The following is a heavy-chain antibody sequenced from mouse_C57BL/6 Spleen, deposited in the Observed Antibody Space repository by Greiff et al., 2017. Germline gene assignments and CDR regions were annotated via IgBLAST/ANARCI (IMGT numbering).Heavy chain of an antibody. CDR3: AREEDDYDSAWFAY. J-gene: IGHJ3*01. CDR2: INPNNGGT. CDR1: GYTFTDYN. D-gene: IGHD2-4*01. V-gene: IGHV1-22*01. Sequence: VQLKQSGPELVKPGASVKMSCKASGYTFTDYNMHWVKQSHGKSLEWIGYINPNNGGTSYNQKFKGKATLTVNKSSSTAYMELRSLTSEDSAVYYCAREEDDYDSAWFAYWGQGTLVTVSA.